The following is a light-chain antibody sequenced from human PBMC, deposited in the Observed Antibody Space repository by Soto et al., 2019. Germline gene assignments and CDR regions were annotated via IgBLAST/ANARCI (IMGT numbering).Light chain of an antibody. J-gene: IGKJ5*01. V-gene: IGKV3-15*01. CDR2: GAS. CDR3: QQRSDWPPLT. CDR1: QSFMTN. Sequence: EIEMTQSPPTRSVSPGETVTLSCMASQSFMTNLAWYQHKPAHSPRLLIYGASTTATGFPARFTGSGSGTEFTLPISSLEPEDFAVYFCQQRSDWPPLTFGQGTRLEIK.